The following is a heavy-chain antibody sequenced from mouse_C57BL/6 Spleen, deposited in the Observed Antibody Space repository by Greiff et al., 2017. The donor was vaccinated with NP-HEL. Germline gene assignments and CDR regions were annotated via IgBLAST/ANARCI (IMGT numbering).Heavy chain of an antibody. V-gene: IGHV7-3*01. CDR2: IRNKANGYTT. Sequence: EVKLMESGGGLVQPGGSLSLSCAASGFTFTDYYMSWVRQPPGKALEWLGFIRNKANGYTTEYSASVKGRFTISRDNSQSILYLQMNALRAEDSATYYCVRSPNIYYYAMDYWGQGTSVTVSS. CDR3: VRSPNIYYYAMDY. D-gene: IGHD4-1*01. CDR1: GFTFTDYY. J-gene: IGHJ4*01.